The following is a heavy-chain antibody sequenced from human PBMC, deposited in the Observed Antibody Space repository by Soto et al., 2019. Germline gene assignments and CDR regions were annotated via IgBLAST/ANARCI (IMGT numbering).Heavy chain of an antibody. CDR2: IYHTGNT. V-gene: IGHV4-39*01. CDR1: GGSISNSRYY. CDR3: ARDYYDSSDYTTNWFDP. D-gene: IGHD3-22*01. Sequence: PSDTLSLTCTVSGGSISNSRYYWAWIRQPPGKGLEWIGSIYHTGNTYYNPSLRSRVTISVDTSKNQFSLKLTSVTAADTAVYYCARDYYDSSDYTTNWFDPWGQGTLVTVS. J-gene: IGHJ5*02.